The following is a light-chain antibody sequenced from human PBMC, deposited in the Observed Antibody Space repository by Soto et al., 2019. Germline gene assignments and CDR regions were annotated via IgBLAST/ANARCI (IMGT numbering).Light chain of an antibody. V-gene: IGKV1-5*03. Sequence: DIPMTQSPSTLSASVVDRVTITCRASQSISSWLAWYQQKPGKAPKRLIYKASNLESGVPSRFSGSGSGTEFTLTISSLQPDDIAIYYCQQYDSFSLTFGGGTKVEIK. J-gene: IGKJ4*01. CDR1: QSISSW. CDR3: QQYDSFSLT. CDR2: KAS.